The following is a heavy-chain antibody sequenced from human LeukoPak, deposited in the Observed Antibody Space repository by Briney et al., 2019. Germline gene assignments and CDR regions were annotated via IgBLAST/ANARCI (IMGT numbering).Heavy chain of an antibody. V-gene: IGHV3-64*04. D-gene: IGHD5-24*01. CDR1: GFTFSSYA. Sequence: GGSLRLSCSASGFTFSSYAMHWVRQAPGKGLEYVSAISSNGGSTYYADSVKGRFTISRDNSKNTLYLQMNSLRAEDTAVYYCARDFGRDGSHMDVWGQGTTVTVSS. CDR2: ISSNGGST. J-gene: IGHJ6*02. CDR3: ARDFGRDGSHMDV.